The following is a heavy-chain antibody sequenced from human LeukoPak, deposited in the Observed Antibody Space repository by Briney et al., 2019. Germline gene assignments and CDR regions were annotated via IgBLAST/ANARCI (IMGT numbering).Heavy chain of an antibody. CDR3: ASSMTTVTTIVY. Sequence: GASVKVSCKASGYTFTGQYLHWVRQAPGQGLEWMGRIIPILGIANYAQKFQGRVTITADKSTSTAYMELSSLRSEDTAVYYCASSMTTVTTIVYWGQGTLVTVSS. CDR2: IIPILGIA. V-gene: IGHV1-69*02. J-gene: IGHJ4*02. D-gene: IGHD4-17*01. CDR1: GYTFTGQY.